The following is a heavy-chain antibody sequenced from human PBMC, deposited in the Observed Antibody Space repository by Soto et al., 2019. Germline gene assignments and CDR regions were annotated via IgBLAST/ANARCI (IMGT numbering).Heavy chain of an antibody. CDR2: ISGSGGST. CDR3: AKEVLLWFGELLPHWFDP. V-gene: IGHV3-23*01. D-gene: IGHD3-10*01. Sequence: EVQLLESGGGLVQPGGSLRLSCAASGFTFSSYAMSWVRQAPGKGLEWVSAISGSGGSTYYADSVKGRFTISRDNSKNTLSLQINSLRAEDTAVSYCAKEVLLWFGELLPHWFDPWGQGTLVTVSS. CDR1: GFTFSSYA. J-gene: IGHJ5*02.